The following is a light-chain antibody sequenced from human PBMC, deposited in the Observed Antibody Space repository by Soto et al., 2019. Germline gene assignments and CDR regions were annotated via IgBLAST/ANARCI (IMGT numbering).Light chain of an antibody. CDR3: CSYAGSSTSWV. Sequence: QSALTQPASVSWSPGQSITISCTGTSSDAGNYNFVSWYQQHPGKAPKVIIYEDSTRPSGVSNRISGSKSGNTASLTISGLQAEDEADYYCCSYAGSSTSWVLGGGTKLTVL. CDR1: SSDAGNYNF. V-gene: IGLV2-23*01. J-gene: IGLJ3*02. CDR2: EDS.